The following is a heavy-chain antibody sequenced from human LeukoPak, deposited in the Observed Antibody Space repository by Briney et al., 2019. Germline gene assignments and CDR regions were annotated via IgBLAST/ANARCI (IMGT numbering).Heavy chain of an antibody. V-gene: IGHV4-59*08. CDR2: IYYSGTT. CDR1: GGSISSYY. D-gene: IGHD3-16*01. Sequence: SETLTLTCTVSGGSISSYYWSWIRQPPGKGLEWIGYIYYSGTTNYNPSLKSRVTISVDTSKNQFSLKLSSVTAADTAVYYCARVEITFGGVMNFDYWGQGTLVTVSS. CDR3: ARVEITFGGVMNFDY. J-gene: IGHJ4*02.